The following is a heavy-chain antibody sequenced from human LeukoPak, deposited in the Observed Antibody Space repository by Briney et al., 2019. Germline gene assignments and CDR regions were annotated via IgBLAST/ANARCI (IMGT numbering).Heavy chain of an antibody. J-gene: IGHJ3*02. CDR2: INPNSGGT. D-gene: IGHD5-18*01. Sequence: ASVKVFCKASGYTFTGYYVHWVRQAPGQGLGWMGWINPNSGGTNNAQNLQGRVNMTRDTSISTAYMELSSLGYDDTAVYYCARIISYGGADGFDIWGQGTMVTVSS. CDR3: ARIISYGGADGFDI. CDR1: GYTFTGYY. V-gene: IGHV1-2*02.